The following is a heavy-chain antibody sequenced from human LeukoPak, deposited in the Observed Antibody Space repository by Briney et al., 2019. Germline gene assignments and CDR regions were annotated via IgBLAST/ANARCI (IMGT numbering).Heavy chain of an antibody. Sequence: NSSETLSLTCAVYGGSFSGYYWSWIRQPPGKGLEWIGEINHSGSTNYNPSLKSRVTISVDTSKNQFSLKLSSVTAADTAVYYCARLPYYYDSSGYYYFSFDYWGQGTLVTVSS. CDR2: INHSGST. CDR1: GGSFSGYY. J-gene: IGHJ4*02. D-gene: IGHD3-22*01. CDR3: ARLPYYYDSSGYYYFSFDY. V-gene: IGHV4-34*01.